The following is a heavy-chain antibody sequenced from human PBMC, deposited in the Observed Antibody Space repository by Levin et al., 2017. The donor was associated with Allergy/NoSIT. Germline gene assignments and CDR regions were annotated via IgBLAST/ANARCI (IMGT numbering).Heavy chain of an antibody. Sequence: GGSLRLSCAASGFTFTNAWMSWVRQTPGKGLEWVGRIKSKGNGGTTDYAAPVKGRFTISRDDSKDMLYLQLSSLKTEDTARYYCATEGYGNGYHSFEVWGPGTMVTVSS. J-gene: IGHJ3*01. CDR3: ATEGYGNGYHSFEV. CDR1: GFTFTNAW. V-gene: IGHV3-15*01. CDR2: IKSKGNGGTT. D-gene: IGHD5-18*01.